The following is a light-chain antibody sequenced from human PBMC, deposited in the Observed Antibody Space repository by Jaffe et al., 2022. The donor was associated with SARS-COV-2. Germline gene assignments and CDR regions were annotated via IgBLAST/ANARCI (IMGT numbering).Light chain of an antibody. CDR1: SSNIGNNY. V-gene: IGLV1-51*01. Sequence: QSVLTQPPSVSAAPGQKVTISCSGSSSNIGNNYVSWYQQLPGTAPKLLIYDNNKRPSGIPDRFSGSKSGTSATLGITGLQTGDEADYYCGTWDSSLSVTLVFGGGTKLTVL. J-gene: IGLJ3*02. CDR3: GTWDSSLSVTLV. CDR2: DNN.